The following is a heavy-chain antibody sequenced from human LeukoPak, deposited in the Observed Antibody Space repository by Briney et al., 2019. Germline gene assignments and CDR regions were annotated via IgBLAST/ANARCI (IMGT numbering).Heavy chain of an antibody. CDR1: GFTFSSCA. CDR2: ISYDGSNK. Sequence: GGSLRLYCAASGFTFSSCAMHWVRQAPGKGLEWVAVISYDGSNKYYADSVKGRFTISRDNSKNTLYLQMNSLRAEDTAVYYCARDTLDYYDSSGYFAQFDYWGQGTLVTVSS. CDR3: ARDTLDYYDSSGYFAQFDY. D-gene: IGHD3-22*01. V-gene: IGHV3-30*01. J-gene: IGHJ4*02.